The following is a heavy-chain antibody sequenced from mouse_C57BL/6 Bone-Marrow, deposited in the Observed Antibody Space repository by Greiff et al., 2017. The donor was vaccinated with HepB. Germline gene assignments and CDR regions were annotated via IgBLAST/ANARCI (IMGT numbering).Heavy chain of an antibody. D-gene: IGHD2-4*01. CDR3: AIEWRLRRGYFDY. V-gene: IGHV1-7*01. CDR2: INPSSGYT. CDR1: GYTFTSYW. Sequence: VQLQQSGAELAKPGASVKLSCKASGYTFTSYWMHWVKQRPGQGLEWIGYINPSSGYTKYNQKFKDKATLTADKSSSTAYMQLSSLTYEDSAVYYCAIEWRLRRGYFDYWGQGTTLTVSS. J-gene: IGHJ2*01.